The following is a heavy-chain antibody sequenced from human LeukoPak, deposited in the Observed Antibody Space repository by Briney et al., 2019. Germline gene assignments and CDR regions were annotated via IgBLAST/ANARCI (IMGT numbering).Heavy chain of an antibody. CDR3: ARDTSCRDGYNYVGVCYYYYGMDV. V-gene: IGHV3-53*05. D-gene: IGHD5-24*01. J-gene: IGHJ6*02. CDR2: IYSGGST. CDR1: GFTVSSNY. Sequence: PGGSLRLSCAASGFTVSSNYMSWVRQAPGKGLEWVSVIYSGGSTYYADSVKGRFTISRDNSKNTLYLQMNSLRAEDTAVYYCARDTSCRDGYNYVGVCYYYYGMDVWGQGTTVTVSS.